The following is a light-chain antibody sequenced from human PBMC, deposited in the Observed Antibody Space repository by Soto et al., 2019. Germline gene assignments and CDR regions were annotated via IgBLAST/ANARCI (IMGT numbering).Light chain of an antibody. CDR2: DDR. V-gene: IGLV3-21*02. Sequence: SYELTQAPSVSVGPGQTARIPCAGKHLGEKSVHWYKQRPGQAPILVIFDDRDRASGIPERISGSNSDNTATLTISGVEAGDEADYFCEVWDNSRDVVVFGGGTKLTVL. CDR1: HLGEKS. CDR3: EVWDNSRDVVV. J-gene: IGLJ3*02.